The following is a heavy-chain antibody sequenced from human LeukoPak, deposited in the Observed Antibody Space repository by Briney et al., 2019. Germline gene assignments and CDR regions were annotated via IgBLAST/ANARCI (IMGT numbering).Heavy chain of an antibody. CDR1: GGSISSYY. D-gene: IGHD3-22*01. CDR3: ARCLPDYYDSSGYTRDAFDI. Sequence: PSETLSLTCTVSGGSISSYYWSWIRQPPGKGLECIGYIHYSGSTNYNPSLMSRVTISVDSSKNQFSLKLSSVTAADTAVYYCARCLPDYYDSSGYTRDAFDIWGQGTMVTVSS. J-gene: IGHJ3*02. CDR2: IHYSGST. V-gene: IGHV4-59*12.